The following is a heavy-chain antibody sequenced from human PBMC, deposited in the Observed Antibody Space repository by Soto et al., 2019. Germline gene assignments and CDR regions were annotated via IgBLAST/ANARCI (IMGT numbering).Heavy chain of an antibody. CDR1: GGSVSSGSYY. CDR2: IYYSGST. Sequence: QVQLQESGPGLVKPSETLSLTCTVSGGSVSSGSYYWSWIRQPPGKGLAWIGYIYYSGSTNYNPSLNSRVTIPVDTSKNQFTLQLSSVTAADTAVYYCARDIGCSGGSCYSHSYFDDWGQGTLVTVSS. V-gene: IGHV4-61*01. J-gene: IGHJ4*02. CDR3: ARDIGCSGGSCYSHSYFDD. D-gene: IGHD2-15*01.